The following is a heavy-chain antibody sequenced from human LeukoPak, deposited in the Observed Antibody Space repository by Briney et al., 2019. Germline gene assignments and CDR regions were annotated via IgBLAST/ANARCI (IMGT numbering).Heavy chain of an antibody. V-gene: IGHV3-7*03. Sequence: GGSLRLSCAASGFTLSSHWMTWVRQVPGRGPEWVANVNRDGSETYYLDSVKGRFTISKDNAKNSLYLQMNSLRAEDTALYHCARNNGMDVWGQGTTVIVSS. CDR3: ARNNGMDV. CDR1: GFTLSSHW. CDR2: VNRDGSET. J-gene: IGHJ6*02.